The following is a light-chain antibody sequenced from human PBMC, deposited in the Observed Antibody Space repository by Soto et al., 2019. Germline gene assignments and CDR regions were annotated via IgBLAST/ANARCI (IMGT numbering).Light chain of an antibody. CDR3: AAWDDSLNGPV. CDR1: SSDIGSNT. J-gene: IGLJ2*01. V-gene: IGLV1-44*01. Sequence: QSVLTQPPSASGTPGQWVTISCSGGSSDIGSNTVHWYQHLTGTAPKLLIYNGNQRPSGVPDRFSGSKSGTSASLAISGLQSEDEADSYCAAWDDSLNGPVFGGGTKLTVL. CDR2: NGN.